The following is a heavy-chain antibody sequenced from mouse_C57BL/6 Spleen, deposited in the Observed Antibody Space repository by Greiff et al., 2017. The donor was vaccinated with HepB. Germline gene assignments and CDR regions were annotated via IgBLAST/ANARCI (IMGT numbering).Heavy chain of an antibody. CDR3: AREGRVYAMDY. Sequence: VQLQQSGPELVKPGASVKISCKASGYAFSSSWMNWVKQRPGKGLEWIGRIYPGDGDTNYNGKFKGKATLTADKSSSTAYMQLSSLTSEDSAVYFCAREGRVYAMDYWGQGTSVTVSS. V-gene: IGHV1-82*01. J-gene: IGHJ4*01. CDR1: GYAFSSSW. CDR2: IYPGDGDT.